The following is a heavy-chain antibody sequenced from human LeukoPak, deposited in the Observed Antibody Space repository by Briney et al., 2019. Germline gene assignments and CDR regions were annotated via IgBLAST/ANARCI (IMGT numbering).Heavy chain of an antibody. V-gene: IGHV1-8*02. J-gene: IGHJ4*02. Sequence: ASVKVSCKASGYTFTSYDINWVRQATGQGLEWMGWMNPNSGNTGYAQKFQGRVTMTRDTSTSTVYMELSKDTAVYYCARGWEMASKAPFDYWGQGTLVTVSS. CDR3: ARGWEMASKAPFDY. D-gene: IGHD5-24*01. CDR1: GYTFTSYD. CDR2: MNPNSGNT.